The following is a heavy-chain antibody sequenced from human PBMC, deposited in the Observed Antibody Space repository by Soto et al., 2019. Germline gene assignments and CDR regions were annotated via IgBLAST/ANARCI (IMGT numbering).Heavy chain of an antibody. D-gene: IGHD4-17*01. CDR1: ASTFTGYT. Sequence: ASVKVSCKASASTFTGYTINWVRQAPGQGLEWMGWISTFNGNTKYAGNFEGRVTMTTNTSTTTAYMELTSLTFDDTAVYFCARGTVTSGRWFGPWGQGTLVPVSS. CDR2: ISTFNGNT. CDR3: ARGTVTSGRWFGP. V-gene: IGHV1-18*04. J-gene: IGHJ5*02.